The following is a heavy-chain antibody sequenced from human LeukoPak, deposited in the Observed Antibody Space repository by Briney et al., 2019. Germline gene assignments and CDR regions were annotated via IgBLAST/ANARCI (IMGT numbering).Heavy chain of an antibody. CDR2: ISGSGGST. V-gene: IGHV3-23*01. CDR3: AKGGMSKRSYGYFDY. CDR1: GFTFSSYA. Sequence: GGSLRLSCAASGFTFSSYAMSWVRQAPGKGLEWVSAISGSGGSTYYADSVKGRFTISRDNSKNTLFLQMNSLRAEDTAVYYCAKGGMSKRSYGYFDYWGQGTLVTVSS. D-gene: IGHD1-26*01. J-gene: IGHJ4*02.